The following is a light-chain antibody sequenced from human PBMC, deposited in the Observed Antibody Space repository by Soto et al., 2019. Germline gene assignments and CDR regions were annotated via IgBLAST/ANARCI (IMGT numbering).Light chain of an antibody. V-gene: IGLV2-11*01. CDR2: DVS. CDR1: SSDVGGYNY. Sequence: QSALTQPRSVSGSLGQSVTISCTGTSSDVGGYNYVSWYQQHPGKAPKLMIYDVSKRPSGVPDRFSGSKSGNTASLTISGLQAEDEADYYCCSYAGSYNWVFGGGTKLTVL. J-gene: IGLJ3*02. CDR3: CSYAGSYNWV.